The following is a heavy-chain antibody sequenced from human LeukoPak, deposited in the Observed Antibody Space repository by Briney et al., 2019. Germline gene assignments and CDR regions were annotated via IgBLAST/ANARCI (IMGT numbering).Heavy chain of an antibody. CDR3: ARWWEQTRHYYYGMDV. V-gene: IGHV3-30*04. D-gene: IGHD2-15*01. J-gene: IGHJ6*02. CDR1: GFTFSSYA. CDR2: ISYDGSNK. Sequence: PGGSLRLSCAASGFTFSSYAMHWVRQAPGKGLEWVAVISYDGSNKYYADSVKGRFTISRDNSKNTLYLQMNSLRAEDTAVYYCARWWEQTRHYYYGMDVWGQGTTVTVSS.